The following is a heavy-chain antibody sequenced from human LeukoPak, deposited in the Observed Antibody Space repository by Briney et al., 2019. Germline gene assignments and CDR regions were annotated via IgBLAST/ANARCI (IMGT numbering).Heavy chain of an antibody. CDR2: INPSDGTT. CDR1: GYTFTSYY. V-gene: IGHV1-46*01. Sequence: ASVTVSCKASGYTFTSYYMHWVRQAPGQGLEWMGIINPSDGTTTYAQKFQGRVTMTRDTSTSTVYMKLSSLRSEDTDTAAYYCARGGVDHNWFDPWGQGTLVTVSS. J-gene: IGHJ5*02. CDR3: ARGGVDHNWFDP.